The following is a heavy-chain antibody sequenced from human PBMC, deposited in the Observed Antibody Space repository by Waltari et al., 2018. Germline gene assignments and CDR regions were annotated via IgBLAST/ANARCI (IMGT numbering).Heavy chain of an antibody. J-gene: IGHJ4*02. CDR3: ATVRDDSSGHSTPFDY. CDR2: FDPEDGET. CDR1: GYTLTELS. V-gene: IGHV1-24*01. Sequence: QVQFVQSGAEVKKPGASVKVSCKVPGYTLTELSMHWVRQAPGKGLERMGGFDPEDGETIYAQKFQGRVTMTEDTSTDTAYMELSSLRSEDTAVYYCATVRDDSSGHSTPFDYWGQGTLVTVSS. D-gene: IGHD3-22*01.